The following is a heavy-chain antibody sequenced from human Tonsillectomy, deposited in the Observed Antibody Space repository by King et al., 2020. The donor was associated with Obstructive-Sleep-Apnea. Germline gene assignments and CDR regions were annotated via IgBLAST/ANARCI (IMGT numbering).Heavy chain of an antibody. D-gene: IGHD3-9*01. V-gene: IGHV2-26*01. CDR1: GFSLSNARMG. J-gene: IGHJ4*02. CDR3: ARSYYNILTGYLYYFDY. Sequence: VTLKESGPVLVKPTETLTLTCTVSGFSLSNARMGVSWIRQPPGKALEWLAHIFSNDEKSYSTSLQGRLTIAKDTSKNQVVLTMTNMDPVDTATYYCARSYYNILTGYLYYFDYWGQGTLVTVSS. CDR2: IFSNDEK.